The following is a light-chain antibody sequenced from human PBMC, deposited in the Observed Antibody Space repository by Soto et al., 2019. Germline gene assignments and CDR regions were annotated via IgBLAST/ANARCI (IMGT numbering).Light chain of an antibody. J-gene: IGKJ4*01. CDR1: QGISSY. CDR3: QQLNSYPFT. V-gene: IGKV1-9*01. CDR2: AAS. Sequence: DLPLTQSPSFLSASVGDRVTITCRASQGISSYLAWYQQKPGKAPKLLIYAASTLQSGVPSRFSGSESGTEFTLTNSSLQPEDFATYYCQQLNSYPFTFGGGTKVEIK.